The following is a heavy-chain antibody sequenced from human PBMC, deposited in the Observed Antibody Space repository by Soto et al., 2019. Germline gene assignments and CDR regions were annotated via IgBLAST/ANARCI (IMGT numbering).Heavy chain of an antibody. CDR2: IWYDGRNK. D-gene: IGHD3-16*01. V-gene: IGHV3-33*01. CDR3: ARGGKNSYGMDV. CDR1: GFSFSSYG. Sequence: GGSLRLSCAASGFSFSSYGMHWVRQAPDKGLEWVANIWYDGRNKYYADSVKGRFTISRENSKNTFYLQMNSLRAEDTALYYCARGGKNSYGMDVWGQGTTVTVSS. J-gene: IGHJ6*02.